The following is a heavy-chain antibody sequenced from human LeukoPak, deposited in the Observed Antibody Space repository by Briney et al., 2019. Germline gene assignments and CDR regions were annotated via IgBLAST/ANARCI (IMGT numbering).Heavy chain of an antibody. J-gene: IGHJ4*02. CDR3: APRVVGSAPFDY. D-gene: IGHD2-15*01. V-gene: IGHV3-30*03. CDR1: GFTFSSYG. CDR2: ISYDGSNK. Sequence: GRSLRLSCAASGFTFSSYGMHWVRQAPGKGLEWVAVISYDGSNKYYADSVKGRFTISRDNSKNTLYLQMNSLRAEDTAVYYCAPRVVGSAPFDYWGQGTLVTVSS.